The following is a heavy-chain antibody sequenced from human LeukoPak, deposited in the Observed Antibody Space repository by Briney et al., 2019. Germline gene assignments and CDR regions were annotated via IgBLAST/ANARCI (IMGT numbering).Heavy chain of an antibody. D-gene: IGHD1-20*01. CDR3: ARDRRITGSYRY. Sequence: ASVKVSCKASGYSFTGYYMHWVRQAPGQGHEWMGWIDPNSGGTNYAQKFQGRVTLTRYTSISTAYLDLSSLRSDDTAVYYCARDRRITGSYRYWGQGTLVTVSS. J-gene: IGHJ4*02. CDR2: IDPNSGGT. V-gene: IGHV1-2*02. CDR1: GYSFTGYY.